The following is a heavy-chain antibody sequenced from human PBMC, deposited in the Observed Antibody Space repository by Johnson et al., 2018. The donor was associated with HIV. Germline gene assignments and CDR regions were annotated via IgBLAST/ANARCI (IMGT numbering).Heavy chain of an antibody. V-gene: IGHV3-9*01. CDR2: ISWNSANI. CDR1: GFRFDDYA. J-gene: IGHJ3*02. D-gene: IGHD5-18*01. Sequence: VQLVESGGGLVQPGSSLRLSCAASGFRFDDYAMHWVRQAPGKGLEWVSGISWNSANIGSAGSVKGRLTITSDNTKKSLYVQMNSLRPEDTALYYCTKDAHMVTPQRAFDIWGQGTMVTVSS. CDR3: TKDAHMVTPQRAFDI.